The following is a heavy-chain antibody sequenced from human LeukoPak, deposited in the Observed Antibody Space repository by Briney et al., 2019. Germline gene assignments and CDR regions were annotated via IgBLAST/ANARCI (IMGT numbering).Heavy chain of an antibody. V-gene: IGHV3-64D*09. CDR1: GFTFSSYA. J-gene: IGHJ6*02. CDR3: VKSKYYYYAMDV. CDR2: INSHGGST. Sequence: PGGSLRLPCSASGFTFSSYAMHWVRQAPGKGLEYVLGINSHGGSTYYADSVKGRFTISRDNSKNTLYLQMSSLRAEDTAVYHCVKSKYYYYAMDVWGQGTTVTVSS.